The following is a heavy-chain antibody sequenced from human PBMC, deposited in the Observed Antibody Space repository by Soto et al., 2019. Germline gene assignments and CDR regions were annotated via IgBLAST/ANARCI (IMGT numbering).Heavy chain of an antibody. V-gene: IGHV1-46*01. CDR1: GFTFTSYD. D-gene: IGHD5-18*01. CDR3: ARYGGYSYGYDS. Sequence: GASVKVSCKTSGFTFTSYDMHWVRQAPGQGLEWMGITKPSAGSTTYAQKFQGRFTVTRDTSTTTVYMELSRLTSEDTAAYYCARYGGYSYGYDSWGQGTQVTVSS. CDR2: TKPSAGST. J-gene: IGHJ4*02.